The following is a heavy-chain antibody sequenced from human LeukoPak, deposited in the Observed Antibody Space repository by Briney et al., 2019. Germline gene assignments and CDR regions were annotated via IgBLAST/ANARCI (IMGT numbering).Heavy chain of an antibody. CDR2: VYPGDSDT. CDR1: GYSFTSYW. D-gene: IGHD3-10*01. Sequence: PGESLKISCKGSGYSFTSYWIGWVRQMPGKGLEWMGIVYPGDSDTRYSPSFQGQVTIPADKSVSTAYLQWSSLKASDTAMYYCARHYYGSGSYAFDIWGQGTMVTVSS. J-gene: IGHJ3*02. V-gene: IGHV5-51*01. CDR3: ARHYYGSGSYAFDI.